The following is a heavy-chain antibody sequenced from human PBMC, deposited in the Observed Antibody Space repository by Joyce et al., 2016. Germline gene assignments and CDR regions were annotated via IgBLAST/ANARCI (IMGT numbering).Heavy chain of an antibody. CDR3: ARRSGIPAGRRPGAFDM. D-gene: IGHD6-13*01. V-gene: IGHV3-30*01. CDR1: GSIFSGYA. J-gene: IGHJ3*02. Sequence: QEQLDESGGGVVQPGTSLRLSCTASGSIFSGYAMNWVRQAPGKGLEWVAIISYDGPNKFYADSVRGRFTISRDNYKNTLFLQMNSLTIEDAGVYYCARRSGIPAGRRPGAFDMWGQGTVVTVSS. CDR2: ISYDGPNK.